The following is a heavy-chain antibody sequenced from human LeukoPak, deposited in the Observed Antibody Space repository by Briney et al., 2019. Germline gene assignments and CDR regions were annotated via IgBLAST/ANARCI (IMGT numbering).Heavy chain of an antibody. D-gene: IGHD3-10*01. CDR2: IKQDESKK. V-gene: IGHV3-7*01. Sequence: GGSLRLSCVASGFSFSSYWMSWVRQAPGKGLEWVANIKQDESKKYYVDSVKGRFTISRDNTKNSLYLQMDSLRAEDTATYYCARVITPRDCWGQGTLVTVSS. J-gene: IGHJ4*02. CDR3: ARVITPRDC. CDR1: GFSFSSYW.